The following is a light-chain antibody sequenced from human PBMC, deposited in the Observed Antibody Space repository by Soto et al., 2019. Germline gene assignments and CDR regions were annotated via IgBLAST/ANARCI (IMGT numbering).Light chain of an antibody. J-gene: IGKJ5*01. CDR3: QQYHSWPIT. CDR1: QGINNY. CDR2: AAS. Sequence: DIQMTQSPSFLSASVGDRVTITCRASQGINNYLAWYRQKPGKAPKLLIYAASSLQSGVPPRFTGSGSGTEFTLTISNLQSEDFAVYYCQQYHSWPITFGQGTRLEI. V-gene: IGKV1-9*01.